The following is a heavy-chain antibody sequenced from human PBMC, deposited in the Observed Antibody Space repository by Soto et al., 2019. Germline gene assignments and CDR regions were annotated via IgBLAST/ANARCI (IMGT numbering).Heavy chain of an antibody. CDR1: GYIFTSYW. CDR2: IHGGDSNT. J-gene: IGHJ4*02. D-gene: IGHD6-19*01. V-gene: IGHV5-51*01. Sequence: GESLKISCKGSGYIFTSYWIGWVRQMPGKGLEWMGIIHGGDSNTRYSPSFEGQVTISTDKSINTAYLQWSSLKASDTAMYYCARRGSYSSGWDDCGQGTLVTVSS. CDR3: ARRGSYSSGWDD.